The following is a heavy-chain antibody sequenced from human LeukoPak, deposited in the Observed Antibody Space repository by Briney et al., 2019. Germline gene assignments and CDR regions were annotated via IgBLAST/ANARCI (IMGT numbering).Heavy chain of an antibody. CDR2: ISSNGDST. V-gene: IGHV3-64*01. Sequence: GGSLRLSCAASGFTFSSYEMHWVRQAPGKGLEYVSAISSNGDSTYYANYVKGRFIISRDNSKNTLYLQMGSLRPEDMAVYYCARDRPGDVWGEGTTVTVSS. J-gene: IGHJ6*04. CDR1: GFTFSSYE. CDR3: ARDRPGDV.